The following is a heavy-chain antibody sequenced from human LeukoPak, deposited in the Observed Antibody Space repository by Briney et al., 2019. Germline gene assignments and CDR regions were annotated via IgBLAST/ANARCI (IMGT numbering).Heavy chain of an antibody. Sequence: SETLSRTCTVSGGSISSYYWSWIRQPAGKGLEWIGRIYTSGSTNYNPSLKSRVTMSLDTSKNQFSLKLSSVTAADTAVYYCAREFKRAARPYYYYYYMDVWGKGTTVTASS. D-gene: IGHD6-6*01. V-gene: IGHV4-4*07. CDR2: IYTSGST. CDR1: GGSISSYY. CDR3: AREFKRAARPYYYYYYMDV. J-gene: IGHJ6*03.